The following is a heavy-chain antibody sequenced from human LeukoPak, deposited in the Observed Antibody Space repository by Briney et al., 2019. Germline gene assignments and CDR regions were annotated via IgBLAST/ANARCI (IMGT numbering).Heavy chain of an antibody. CDR1: GFTFGNFG. CDR3: ARETGTWDNYFDF. D-gene: IGHD1-14*01. V-gene: IGHV3-30*02. J-gene: IGHJ4*02. Sequence: PGGSLRLSCAASGFTFGNFGFHWVRQAPGQGQELVGFIHFYGILQNYVDSVEGRFSISRDNSKSTVYLQMNSLRPEDTAVYYCARETGTWDNYFDFWGQGTLVTVSS. CDR2: IHFYGILQ.